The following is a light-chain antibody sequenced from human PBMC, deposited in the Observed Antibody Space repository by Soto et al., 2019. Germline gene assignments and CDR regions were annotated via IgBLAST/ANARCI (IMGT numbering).Light chain of an antibody. CDR1: QSVSSR. V-gene: IGKV3-20*01. J-gene: IGKJ1*01. CDR2: GAS. CDR3: HQRQSWPRT. Sequence: EIVLTQSPGTLSLSPGERATLSCRASQSVSSRLAWYQQKPGQAPRLLISGASSRATGIPDRFSGSGSGTDFTLTISRLEPEDFALYYCHQRQSWPRTFGQGTKVDIK.